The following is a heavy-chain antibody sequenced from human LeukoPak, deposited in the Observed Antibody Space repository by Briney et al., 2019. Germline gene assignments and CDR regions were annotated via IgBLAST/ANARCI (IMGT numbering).Heavy chain of an antibody. V-gene: IGHV4-61*02. CDR2: IYTSGST. J-gene: IGHJ5*02. CDR3: ARHTPGWFDP. Sequence: SENLSLTCTVSGGSISSGSYYWSWIRQPAGKGLEWIGRIYTSGSTNYNPSLKSRVTISVDTSKNQFSLKLSSVTAADTAVYYCARHTPGWFDPWGQGTLVTVSS. CDR1: GGSISSGSYY.